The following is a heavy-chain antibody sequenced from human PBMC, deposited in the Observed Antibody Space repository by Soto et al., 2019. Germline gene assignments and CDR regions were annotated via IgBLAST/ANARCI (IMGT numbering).Heavy chain of an antibody. V-gene: IGHV4-39*01. CDR3: ASGVVVVPAAHNYYYYGMDV. CDR1: GCSISSSSYY. D-gene: IGHD2-2*01. CDR2: IYYSGST. J-gene: IGHJ6*02. Sequence: SETLSLTCTVFGCSISSSSYYWGWIRQPPGKGLEWIGSIYYSGSTYYNPSLKGRVTISVDTSKNQFSLKLSSVTAADTAVYYCASGVVVVPAAHNYYYYGMDVWGQGTTVT.